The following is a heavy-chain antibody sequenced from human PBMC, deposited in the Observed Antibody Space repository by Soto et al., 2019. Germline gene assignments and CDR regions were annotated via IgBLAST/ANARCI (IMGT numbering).Heavy chain of an antibody. J-gene: IGHJ4*02. CDR3: ARSGRGPGRRGPTSFDY. CDR2: INAGNGNT. V-gene: IGHV1-3*01. D-gene: IGHD1-1*01. CDR1: GFTFTNYA. Sequence: ASVKVSCKASGFTFTNYAMHWVRQAPGQRLEWMGWINAGNGNTKYAQKFQGRVTITRDTSASTAYVELSSLRSEDTAVYYCARSGRGPGRRGPTSFDYWGQGTLVTVSS.